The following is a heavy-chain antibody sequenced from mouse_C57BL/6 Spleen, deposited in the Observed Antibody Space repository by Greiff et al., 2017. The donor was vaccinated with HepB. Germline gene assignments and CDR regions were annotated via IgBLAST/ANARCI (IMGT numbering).Heavy chain of an antibody. CDR3: ARWGSYWYFDV. CDR2: IYPGDGDT. Sequence: VQLQQYGPELVKPGASVKISCKASGYAFSSSWMNWVKQRPGKGLEWIGRIYPGDGDTNYNGKFKGKATLTADKSSSTAYMQLSSLTSEDSAVYFCARWGSYWYFDVWGTGTTVTVSS. J-gene: IGHJ1*03. V-gene: IGHV1-82*01. CDR1: GYAFSSSW.